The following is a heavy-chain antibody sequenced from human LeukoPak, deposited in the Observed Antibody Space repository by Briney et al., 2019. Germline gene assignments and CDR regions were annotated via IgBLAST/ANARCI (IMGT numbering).Heavy chain of an antibody. D-gene: IGHD3-22*01. CDR1: GYTFTTYD. CDR3: ARKVPNVCSGYYYRGQFDP. V-gene: IGHV1-8*01. CDR2: MNPNSGNT. J-gene: IGHJ5*02. Sequence: ASEKVSCKASGYTFTTYDINCVRQATVQGLEWMGWMNPNSGNTGYAQKFQGRVTMTRHTSISTAYMELSSLGSEDTAVYYCARKVPNVCSGYYYRGQFDPWGQGSLVTVSS.